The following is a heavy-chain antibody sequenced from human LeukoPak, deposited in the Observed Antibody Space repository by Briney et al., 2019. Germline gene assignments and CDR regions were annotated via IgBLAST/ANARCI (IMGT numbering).Heavy chain of an antibody. Sequence: SETLSLTCTVSGYSISSGYYWGWIRPPPGKGLEWIGSIYHSGSTYYNPSLKSRVTISVDTSKIQFSLKLSSVTAADTAVYYCAPCIAVAGAHDYWGQGTLVTVSS. CDR1: GYSISSGYY. CDR3: APCIAVAGAHDY. CDR2: IYHSGST. V-gene: IGHV4-38-2*02. J-gene: IGHJ4*02. D-gene: IGHD6-19*01.